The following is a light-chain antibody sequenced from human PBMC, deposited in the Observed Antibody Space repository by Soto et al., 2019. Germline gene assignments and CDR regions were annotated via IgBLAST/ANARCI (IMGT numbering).Light chain of an antibody. CDR3: QQYNSDSAA. CDR2: KAS. CDR1: QTISSL. V-gene: IGKV1-5*03. Sequence: DIHMTQSPSTLSGSVGDRVTITCLASQTISSLFAWYQQKPGKAPKLLIYKASTLKSGVPSRFSGSGSGTEFTLTISSLQPDDFETYYCQQYNSDSAAFGQGTKVDIK. J-gene: IGKJ1*01.